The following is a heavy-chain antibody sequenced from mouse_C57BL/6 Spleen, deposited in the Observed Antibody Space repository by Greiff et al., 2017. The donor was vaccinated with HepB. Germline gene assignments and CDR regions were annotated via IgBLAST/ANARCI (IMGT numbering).Heavy chain of an antibody. CDR2: ISDGGSYT. Sequence: EVQVVESGGGLVKPGGSLKLSCAASGFTFSSYAMSWVRQTPEKRLEWVATISDGGSYTYYPDNVKGRFTISRDNAKNNLYLQMSHLKSEDTAMYYCARDPHYYGSRERYFDVWGTGTTVTVSS. CDR1: GFTFSSYA. D-gene: IGHD1-1*01. V-gene: IGHV5-4*01. CDR3: ARDPHYYGSRERYFDV. J-gene: IGHJ1*03.